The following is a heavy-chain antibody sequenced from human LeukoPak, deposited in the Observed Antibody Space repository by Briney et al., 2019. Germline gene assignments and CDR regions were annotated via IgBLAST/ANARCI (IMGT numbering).Heavy chain of an antibody. CDR3: AKVALIVVVPAATARPTDNIDY. Sequence: PGGSLRLSCTASGFTFTSYAMHWVRQAPGKGLEWVAVISYDASNKYYADSVKGRFTISRDNSKNTLYLQMNSLRAEDTAVYYCAKVALIVVVPAATARPTDNIDYWGQGTLVTVSS. J-gene: IGHJ4*02. CDR1: GFTFTSYA. D-gene: IGHD2-2*01. V-gene: IGHV3-30*04. CDR2: ISYDASNK.